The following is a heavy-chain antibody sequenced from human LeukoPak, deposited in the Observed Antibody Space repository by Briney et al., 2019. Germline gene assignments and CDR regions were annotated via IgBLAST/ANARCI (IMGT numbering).Heavy chain of an antibody. Sequence: GGSLRLSCAASGFTFSSYAMSWVRQAPGKGLEWVSAISGSGGSTYYADSVKGRFTISRDNSKNTLYLQMNSLRAEDTAVYYCANVGSGWHGGGYWGQGTLVTVSS. CDR1: GFTFSSYA. CDR2: ISGSGGST. D-gene: IGHD6-19*01. V-gene: IGHV3-23*01. CDR3: ANVGSGWHGGGY. J-gene: IGHJ4*02.